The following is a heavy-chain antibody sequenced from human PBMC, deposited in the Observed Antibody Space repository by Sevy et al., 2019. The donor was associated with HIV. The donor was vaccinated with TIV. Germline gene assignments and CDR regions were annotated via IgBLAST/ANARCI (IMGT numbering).Heavy chain of an antibody. V-gene: IGHV1-18*01. Sequence: ASVKVSCMASGYTFTSYGISWVRQAPGQGLEWMGWISAYNGNTNYAQKLQGRVTMTTDTSTSTAYMELRSLRSDDTAVYYCARGHLLRFYWYFDLWGRGTLVTVSS. J-gene: IGHJ2*01. D-gene: IGHD3-3*01. CDR3: ARGHLLRFYWYFDL. CDR1: GYTFTSYG. CDR2: ISAYNGNT.